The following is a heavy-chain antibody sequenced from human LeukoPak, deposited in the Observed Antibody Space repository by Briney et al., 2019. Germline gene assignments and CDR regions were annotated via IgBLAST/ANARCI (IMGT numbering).Heavy chain of an antibody. Sequence: PSETLSLTCAVYGGSFSGYYWSWIRQPPGKGLEWIGYIYYSGSTNYNPSLKSRVTTSVDTSKNQFSLKLSSVTAADTAVYYCARVGPPYYYDSSGYPSAHFDYWGQGTLVTVSS. D-gene: IGHD3-22*01. V-gene: IGHV4-59*01. J-gene: IGHJ4*02. CDR2: IYYSGST. CDR1: GGSFSGYY. CDR3: ARVGPPYYYDSSGYPSAHFDY.